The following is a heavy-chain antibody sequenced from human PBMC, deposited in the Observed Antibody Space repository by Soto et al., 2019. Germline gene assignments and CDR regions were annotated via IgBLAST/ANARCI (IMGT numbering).Heavy chain of an antibody. J-gene: IGHJ4*02. Sequence: QVQLVESGGGVVQPGRSLRLSCAASGFTFSSYGMHWVRQAPGKGLEWVAVIWYDGRNTYYADSVKGLFTSSRDNSKNTLYLQMNSLRAEDTAVYYCARTAYYYDSSGYYFDCWGQGTLVTGSS. CDR2: IWYDGRNT. CDR3: ARTAYYYDSSGYYFDC. D-gene: IGHD3-22*01. CDR1: GFTFSSYG. V-gene: IGHV3-33*01.